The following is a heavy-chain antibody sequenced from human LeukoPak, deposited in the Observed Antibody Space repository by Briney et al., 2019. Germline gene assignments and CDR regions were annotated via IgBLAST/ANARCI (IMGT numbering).Heavy chain of an antibody. CDR2: LYAGGRT. V-gene: IGHV3-53*04. Sequence: GGSLRLSCAASGLTVSSNYMSWVRQAPGRGLEWVSVLYAGGRTYYADSVKGRFTISRHNSNNTLYLQMNSLRPEDTAVYYCARVIYQLVFDYWGQGTLVSVSS. CDR3: ARVIYQLVFDY. D-gene: IGHD2-2*01. CDR1: GLTVSSNY. J-gene: IGHJ4*02.